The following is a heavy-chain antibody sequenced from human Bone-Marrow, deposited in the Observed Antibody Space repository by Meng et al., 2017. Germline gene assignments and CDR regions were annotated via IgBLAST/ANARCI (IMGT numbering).Heavy chain of an antibody. V-gene: IGHV4-31*03. CDR2: IYYSGST. J-gene: IGHJ1*01. Sequence: AQLPESGPGLVKPSQTLSLSCTVSGGSISSGGYYWSWIRQHPGKGLEWIGYIYYSGSTYYNPSLKSRVTISVDTSKNQFSLKLSSVTAADTAVYYCARGPLSAAGTMGYFQHWGQGTLVTVSS. CDR1: GGSISSGGYY. D-gene: IGHD6-13*01. CDR3: ARGPLSAAGTMGYFQH.